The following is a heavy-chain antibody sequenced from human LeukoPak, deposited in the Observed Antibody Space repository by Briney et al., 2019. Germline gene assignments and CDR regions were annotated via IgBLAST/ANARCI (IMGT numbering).Heavy chain of an antibody. CDR2: ISSSSSYI. CDR3: ARVIVATIWGPSFDY. Sequence: GGSLRLSCAASGFTFSSYSMNWVRQAPGKGLEWVSSISSSSSYIYYADSVKGRFTISRDNAKNSLYLQMNSLRAEDTAVYYCARVIVATIWGPSFDYWGQGTLVTISS. CDR1: GFTFSSYS. J-gene: IGHJ4*02. V-gene: IGHV3-21*01. D-gene: IGHD5-12*01.